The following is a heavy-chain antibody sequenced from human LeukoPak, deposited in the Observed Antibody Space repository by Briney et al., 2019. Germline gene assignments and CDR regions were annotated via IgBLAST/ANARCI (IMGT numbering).Heavy chain of an antibody. Sequence: GGSLRLSCAASGFTFSRYAMSWVRQAPGKGLEWVSAISGSGGSTYYADSVKGRFTISRDNSKNTLYLQMNSLRAEDTAVYYCAKVMMEETSYGPHGYWGQGTLVTVSS. J-gene: IGHJ4*02. CDR2: ISGSGGST. V-gene: IGHV3-23*01. D-gene: IGHD2/OR15-2a*01. CDR3: AKVMMEETSYGPHGY. CDR1: GFTFSRYA.